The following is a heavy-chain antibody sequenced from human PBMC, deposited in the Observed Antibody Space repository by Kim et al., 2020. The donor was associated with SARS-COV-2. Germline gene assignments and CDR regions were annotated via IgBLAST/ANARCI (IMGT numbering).Heavy chain of an antibody. D-gene: IGHD6-13*01. J-gene: IGHJ5*02. CDR3: ARGKAAAGTGLCDP. Sequence: ADSVKSRFTISRDNAKNSLYLQMNSLRAEDTAVYYCARGKAAAGTGLCDPWGQGTLVTVSS. V-gene: IGHV3-21*01.